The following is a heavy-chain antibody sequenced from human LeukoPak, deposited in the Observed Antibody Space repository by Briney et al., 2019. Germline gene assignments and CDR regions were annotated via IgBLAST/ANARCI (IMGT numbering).Heavy chain of an antibody. J-gene: IGHJ4*02. Sequence: PGGSLRLSCAASGFTFSSYGMHCVRQAPGKGLEWVAFIRYDGSNKYYADSVKGRFTISRDNSKNTLYLQMNSLRAEDTAVYYCAKTPCSGGSCYNDYWGQGTLVTVSS. V-gene: IGHV3-30*02. D-gene: IGHD2-15*01. CDR1: GFTFSSYG. CDR3: AKTPCSGGSCYNDY. CDR2: IRYDGSNK.